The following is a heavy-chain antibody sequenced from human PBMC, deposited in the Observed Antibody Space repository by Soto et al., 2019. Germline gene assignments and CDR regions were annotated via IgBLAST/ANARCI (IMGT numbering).Heavy chain of an antibody. CDR2: ISSSSSYT. V-gene: IGHV3-11*06. Sequence: GGSLRLSCAASGFTFSDYYMSWIRQAPGKGLEWVSYISSSSSYTNYADAVKGRFTISRDNAKNSLYLQMNSLRAEDTAVYYCARERTVTSDAFDIWGQGTMVTVS. CDR3: ARERTVTSDAFDI. CDR1: GFTFSDYY. J-gene: IGHJ3*02. D-gene: IGHD4-17*01.